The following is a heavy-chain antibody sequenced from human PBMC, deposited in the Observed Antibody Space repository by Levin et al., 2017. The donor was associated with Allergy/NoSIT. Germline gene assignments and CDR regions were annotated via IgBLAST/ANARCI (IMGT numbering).Heavy chain of an antibody. J-gene: IGHJ4*02. CDR2: IKQDGSER. D-gene: IGHD3-10*01. Sequence: GGSLRLSCAASGFTFSSQWMSWVRQAPGKGLEWVANIKQDGSERYYVDSVKGRFTISRDNAKNSLYLQMNSLRAEDTALYYCARWKYASGTHYLAYWGQGTLVTVSS. V-gene: IGHV3-7*04. CDR3: ARWKYASGTHYLAY. CDR1: GFTFSSQW.